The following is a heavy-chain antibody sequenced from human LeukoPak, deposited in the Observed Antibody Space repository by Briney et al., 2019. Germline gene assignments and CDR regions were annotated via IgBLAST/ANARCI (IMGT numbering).Heavy chain of an antibody. D-gene: IGHD3-3*01. CDR3: ARAPSEVGGYYPEYFRH. CDR1: GFTFSRYW. Sequence: GGSLRLSCEASGFTFSRYWMHWVRQAPGKGLVWVSRIKSDGKTNYADSVRGRFTISRDNAKNTVSLQMNSLRADDTGVYYCARAPSEVGGYYPEYFRHWGQGTLVTVSS. V-gene: IGHV3-74*01. J-gene: IGHJ1*01. CDR2: IKSDGKT.